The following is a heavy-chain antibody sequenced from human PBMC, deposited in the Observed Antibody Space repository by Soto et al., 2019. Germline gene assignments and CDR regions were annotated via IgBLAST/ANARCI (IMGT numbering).Heavy chain of an antibody. D-gene: IGHD3-9*01. CDR1: NYTFTSYG. J-gene: IGHJ4*02. CDR3: ARATTTTLRYFDWLLLDPGY. V-gene: IGHV1-18*01. CDR2: ISAYNGNT. Sequence: ASVKVSCKAYNYTFTSYGINWVRQAPGQGLEWMGWISAYNGNTNYAQKFQGRVTMTTDTSTSTAYMELRSLRSEDTAVYYCARATTTTLRYFDWLLLDPGYWGQGTLVTVSS.